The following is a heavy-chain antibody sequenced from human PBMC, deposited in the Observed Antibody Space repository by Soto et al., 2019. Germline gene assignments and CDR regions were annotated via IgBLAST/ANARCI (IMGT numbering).Heavy chain of an antibody. J-gene: IGHJ3*02. D-gene: IGHD2-8*02. CDR1: GFPCSSYD. CDR3: AKATATGGGAFDI. Sequence: SLRLSCAASGFPCSSYDMSWVRQAPGKGLEWVSTILVGGSTHYPDSVKGRFTISRDNSKNTVFLQMNSLTAGDTAVYYCAKATATGGGAFDICGQGTMVTVSS. V-gene: IGHV3-23*01. CDR2: ILVGGST.